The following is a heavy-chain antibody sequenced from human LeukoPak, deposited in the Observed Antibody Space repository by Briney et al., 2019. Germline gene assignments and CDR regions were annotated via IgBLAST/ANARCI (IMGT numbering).Heavy chain of an antibody. CDR2: ISYDGSNK. Sequence: GGSLRLSCAASGFTFSSYGMHWVRQAPGKGLEWVAVISYDGSNKYYADSVKGRFTISRDNSKNTLYLQMNSLRAEDTAVYYCAREGLIGTPSDFDYWGQGTLVTVSS. D-gene: IGHD2/OR15-2a*01. V-gene: IGHV3-30*03. CDR3: AREGLIGTPSDFDY. J-gene: IGHJ4*02. CDR1: GFTFSSYG.